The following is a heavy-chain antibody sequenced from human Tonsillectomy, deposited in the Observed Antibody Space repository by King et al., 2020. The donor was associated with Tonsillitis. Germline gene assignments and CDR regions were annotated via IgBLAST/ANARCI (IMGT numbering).Heavy chain of an antibody. CDR1: GFSLTTSGVG. D-gene: IGHD4-23*01. Sequence: ITLKESGPTLVKPAQTLTLTCTFSGFSLTTSGVGVGWIRQPPGKALEWLALIFWDDDKRYSPSLKSRLTLTKDSSKNQVVLTMTNMDPVDTATYSCARTTVVTTGPGGYYFDYWGQGTLVTVSS. CDR2: IFWDDDK. V-gene: IGHV2-5*02. J-gene: IGHJ4*02. CDR3: ARTTVVTTGPGGYYFDY.